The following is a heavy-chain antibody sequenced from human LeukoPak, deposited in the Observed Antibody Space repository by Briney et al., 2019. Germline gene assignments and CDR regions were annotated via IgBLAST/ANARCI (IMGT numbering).Heavy chain of an antibody. V-gene: IGHV4-4*07. CDR3: AKSNGYGLVDI. CDR1: GGSISSYY. J-gene: IGHJ3*02. Sequence: SETLSLTRTVSGGSISSYYWSWIRQPAGKGLEWIGRIYTSGNSNYNPSLKSRLTMSLDTSRNQFSLRLNSVTAADTAVYYCAKSNGYGLVDIWGQGTMVTVSS. CDR2: IYTSGNS. D-gene: IGHD3-10*01.